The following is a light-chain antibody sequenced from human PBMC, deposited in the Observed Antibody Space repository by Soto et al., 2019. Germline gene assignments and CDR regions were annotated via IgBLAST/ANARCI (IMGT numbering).Light chain of an antibody. CDR1: SSDVGGYNY. V-gene: IGLV2-8*01. CDR2: EVS. Sequence: QSVLTQPPSASGSPGQSVTISCTGTSSDVGGYNYVSWYQQHPGKAPKLMIYEVSKRPSGVPDRFSGSKSGNTASLTVSGLLAEDEADYYCSSYAGSNSYVFGTGTKVXV. J-gene: IGLJ1*01. CDR3: SSYAGSNSYV.